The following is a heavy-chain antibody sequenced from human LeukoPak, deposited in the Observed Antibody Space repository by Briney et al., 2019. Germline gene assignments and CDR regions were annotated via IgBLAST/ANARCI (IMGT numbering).Heavy chain of an antibody. CDR3: AKDGEYQLPKTLDY. Sequence: PGGSLRLSCAASGFTVSSNYMNWVRQAPGKGLEWVSVIYSGANTYCADSVKGRFTISRDNSKNTLYLQMNSLRAEDTAVYYCAKDGEYQLPKTLDYWGQGILVTVSS. CDR2: IYSGANT. CDR1: GFTVSSNY. D-gene: IGHD2-2*01. J-gene: IGHJ4*02. V-gene: IGHV3-53*01.